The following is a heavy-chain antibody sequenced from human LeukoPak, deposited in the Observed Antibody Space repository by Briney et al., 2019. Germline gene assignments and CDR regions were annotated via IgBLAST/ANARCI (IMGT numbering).Heavy chain of an antibody. CDR2: GHYSGTT. CDR1: GGSINSSSYY. CDR3: ARTQEFYDSSGYPNYYFDY. D-gene: IGHD3-22*01. V-gene: IGHV4-39*01. J-gene: IGHJ4*02. Sequence: SETLSLTCTVSGGSINSSSYYWGWIRQPPGKGLEWIGNGHYSGTTYYNLSLKRRVTILVDTSKNQFSLKLSSVTAADTAVYYCARTQEFYDSSGYPNYYFDYWAREPWSPSPQ.